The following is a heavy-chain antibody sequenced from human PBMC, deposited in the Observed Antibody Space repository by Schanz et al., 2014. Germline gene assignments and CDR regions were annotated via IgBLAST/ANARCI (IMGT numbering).Heavy chain of an antibody. Sequence: EVQLVESGGGVVQPGRSLRLSCAASGFTFSSNSMNWVRQAPGKGLEWVSGFDAHDGRAYYADSAKGRFTISRDNSKSTLYVEMNSLRVEDTAVYYCAKTLFPGGTQTFGNWGRGTLVTVSS. CDR3: AKTLFPGGTQTFGN. V-gene: IGHV3-23*04. CDR1: GFTFSSNS. D-gene: IGHD2-8*02. J-gene: IGHJ4*02. CDR2: FDAHDGRA.